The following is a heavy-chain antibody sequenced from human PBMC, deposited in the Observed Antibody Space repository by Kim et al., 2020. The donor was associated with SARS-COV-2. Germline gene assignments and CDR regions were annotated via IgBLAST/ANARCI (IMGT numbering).Heavy chain of an antibody. V-gene: IGHV3-23*01. CDR3: AKTVTGFAYYGMDV. CDR1: GFIFGSYG. CDR2: ISGSDGSA. J-gene: IGHJ6*02. Sequence: GGSLRLSCAASGFIFGSYGMTWVRQTPGKGLEWVSGISGSDGSAHYGNSVRGRFTVSRDNSKSTLYLEMDSLRAEDTAVYYCAKTVTGFAYYGMDVWGQG. D-gene: IGHD4-17*01.